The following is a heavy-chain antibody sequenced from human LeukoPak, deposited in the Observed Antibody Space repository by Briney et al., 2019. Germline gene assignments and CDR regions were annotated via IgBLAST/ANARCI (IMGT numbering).Heavy chain of an antibody. J-gene: IGHJ4*02. CDR1: GFILSGSV. V-gene: IGHV3-73*01. Sequence: GGSLRLSCAASGFILSGSVLLWVRQASGRGLGWVGRIRSKADNDGTAYGASVKGRFTISRDDSRNTAYLQMNSLKTEDTAMYYCTIGVYWGQGTLVTVSS. CDR3: TIGVY. CDR2: IRSKADNDGT.